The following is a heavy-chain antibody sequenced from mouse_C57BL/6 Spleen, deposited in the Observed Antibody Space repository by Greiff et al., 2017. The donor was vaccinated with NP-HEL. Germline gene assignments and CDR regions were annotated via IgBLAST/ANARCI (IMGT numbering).Heavy chain of an antibody. Sequence: EVQLVESGAGLVKPGASLKLSCAASGYTFSDYGMHWVRQAPEQGLEWVAYISSGSSTTNYADTLKGRFTISIDNAKNTRFLQVTSLRSEDAAMYYCASPYYSGRAFAYWGKGTLVTVAA. CDR1: GYTFSDYG. V-gene: IGHV5-17*01. D-gene: IGHD1-1*01. CDR2: ISSGSSTT. J-gene: IGHJ3*01. CDR3: ASPYYSGRAFAY.